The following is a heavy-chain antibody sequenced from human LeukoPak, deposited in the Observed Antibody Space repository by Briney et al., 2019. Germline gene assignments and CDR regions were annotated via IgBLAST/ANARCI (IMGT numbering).Heavy chain of an antibody. J-gene: IGHJ3*02. CDR3: AGVIYYTSDAFDI. Sequence: PGGPLRSPCRVLGTALPAYGMAGFGRAPGKGPVWVSRINSVGITTNYAESVKGRFTTARDNAKNTLYLQMNSLRIEDTAVYYCAGVIYYTSDAFDIWGQGTMVTVAS. V-gene: IGHV3-74*01. CDR2: INSVGITT. D-gene: IGHD3-22*01. CDR1: GTALPAYG.